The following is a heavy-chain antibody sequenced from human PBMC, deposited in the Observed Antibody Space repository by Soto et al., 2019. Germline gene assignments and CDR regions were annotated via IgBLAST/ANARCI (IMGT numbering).Heavy chain of an antibody. CDR2: SNTYTGNT. V-gene: IGHV1-18*01. Sequence: QVQLVQSGADVKKPGASVKLSCKASGYTFTTYAISWLRQAPGQGLEWMGWSNTYTGNTDYARSLQGRVTMTTDTSTNTDYMELRSLTSDDTAVYYCARDRLSRTSSITFDYWGQGVLVTVSS. D-gene: IGHD6-6*01. J-gene: IGHJ4*02. CDR3: ARDRLSRTSSITFDY. CDR1: GYTFTTYA.